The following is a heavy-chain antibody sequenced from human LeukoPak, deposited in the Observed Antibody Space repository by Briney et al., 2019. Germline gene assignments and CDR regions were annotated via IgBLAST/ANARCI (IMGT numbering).Heavy chain of an antibody. D-gene: IGHD5-18*01. CDR1: GGSISGYY. CDR2: INHSGST. Sequence: SETLSLTCTVSGGSISGYYWSWIRQPPGKGLEWIGEINHSGSTNYNPSLKSRVTISVDTSKNQFSLKLSSVTAADTAVYYCARGAAWIQLWRSYYFDYWGQGTLVTVSS. CDR3: ARGAAWIQLWRSYYFDY. J-gene: IGHJ4*02. V-gene: IGHV4-34*01.